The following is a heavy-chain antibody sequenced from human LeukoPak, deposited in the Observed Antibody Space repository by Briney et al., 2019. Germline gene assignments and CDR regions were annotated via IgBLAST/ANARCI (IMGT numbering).Heavy chain of an antibody. J-gene: IGHJ2*01. CDR3: ARAPTRYFDL. CDR1: RFTFRSYG. V-gene: IGHV3-30*03. Sequence: GGSLRLSCAASRFTFRSYGMHWVRQAPGKGLEWVAVISYDGSNKYYADSVKGRFTISRDNSKNTLYLQMNSLTAEDTAVYYFARAPTRYFDLWGRGTLVTVSS. CDR2: ISYDGSNK.